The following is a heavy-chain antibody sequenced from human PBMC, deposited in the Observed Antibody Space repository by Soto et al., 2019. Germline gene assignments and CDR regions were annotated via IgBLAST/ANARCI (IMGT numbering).Heavy chain of an antibody. Sequence: GGSQRLSYAASGFTFSRYAMHWVRQTPGKGLEWVAVIASDGRDKHHADSVKGRFTISRDNSQNTLYLQMDGLRPEDTAVYYCARDLRFVADYYFDYWGQGTLVTVSS. D-gene: IGHD3-16*01. J-gene: IGHJ4*02. CDR2: IASDGRDK. CDR3: ARDLRFVADYYFDY. CDR1: GFTFSRYA. V-gene: IGHV3-30-3*01.